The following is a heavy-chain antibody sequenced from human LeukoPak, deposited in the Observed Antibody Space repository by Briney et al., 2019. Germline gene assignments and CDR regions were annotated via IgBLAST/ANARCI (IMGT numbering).Heavy chain of an antibody. D-gene: IGHD3-16*01. CDR3: ARADRLHGGPYLIGP. V-gene: IGHV1-2*02. CDR1: GYTFTDYY. CDR2: INPNSGGI. Sequence: ASVKVSCKTSGYTFTDYYPHWVRQAPGQGLEWMGWINPNSGGISSAQKFQGGVTMTRDTSITTVYMEVSWLTSDDTAIYYCARADRLHGGPYLIGPWGQGTLVTVSS. J-gene: IGHJ5*02.